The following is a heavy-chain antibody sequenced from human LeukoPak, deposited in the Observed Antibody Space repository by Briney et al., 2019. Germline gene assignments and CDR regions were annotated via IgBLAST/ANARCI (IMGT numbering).Heavy chain of an antibody. CDR3: AKEYCSGGSCYRGAFDI. CDR1: GFTFDDYA. CDR2: ISWNSCSI. D-gene: IGHD2-15*01. J-gene: IGHJ3*02. V-gene: IGHV3-9*03. Sequence: GRSLRLSCAASGFTFDDYAMHWLRQAPGKGLEGVSGISWNSCSIGYAYSVKGRFTISRDNAKNSLYLQMNSLRAEDMALYYCAKEYCSGGSCYRGAFDIWGQGTMVTVSS.